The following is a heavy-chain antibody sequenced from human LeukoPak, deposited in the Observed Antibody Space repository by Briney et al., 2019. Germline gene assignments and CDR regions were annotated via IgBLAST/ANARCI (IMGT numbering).Heavy chain of an antibody. CDR1: GGSISSGGYS. D-gene: IGHD2-15*01. J-gene: IGHJ4*02. V-gene: IGHV4-30-2*01. CDR3: RGATYCSGGSCPHPTDY. Sequence: SQTLSLTCAVSGGSISSGGYSWSWIRQPPGKGLEWIGYIYHSGSTYYNPSLKSRVTISVDRSKNQISLKLSSVTAADTAVYYCRGATYCSGGSCPHPTDYWGQGTLVTVSS. CDR2: IYHSGST.